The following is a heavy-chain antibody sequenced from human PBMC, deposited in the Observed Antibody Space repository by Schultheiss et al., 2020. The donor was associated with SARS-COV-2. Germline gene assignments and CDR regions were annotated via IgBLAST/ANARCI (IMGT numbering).Heavy chain of an antibody. V-gene: IGHV4-30-4*08. Sequence: SETLSLTCTVSGGSISSGDYYWSWIRQPPGKGLEWIGYIYYSGSTYYNPSLKSRVTISVDTSKNQFSLKLSSVTAADTAVYYCAREGRAAPGWFGPWGQGTLVTVSS. CDR3: AREGRAAPGWFGP. J-gene: IGHJ5*02. CDR1: GGSISSGDYY. D-gene: IGHD6-6*01. CDR2: IYYSGST.